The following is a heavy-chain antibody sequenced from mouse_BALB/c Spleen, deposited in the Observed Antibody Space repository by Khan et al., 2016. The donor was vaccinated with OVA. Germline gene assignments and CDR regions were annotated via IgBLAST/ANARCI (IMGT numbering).Heavy chain of an antibody. V-gene: IGHV14-3*02. Sequence: VQLVESGAELVKSGATVKLSCTASGFTFKNTYMHWLKQGPEKGLEWMGRIDPSNGNTKYDQKFQGRATITADTSPNTAYLQINSLTSEDTAVLCCARMARKWGQGTTLTVSS. CDR3: ARMARK. J-gene: IGHJ2*01. CDR2: IDPSNGNT. CDR1: GFTFKNTY.